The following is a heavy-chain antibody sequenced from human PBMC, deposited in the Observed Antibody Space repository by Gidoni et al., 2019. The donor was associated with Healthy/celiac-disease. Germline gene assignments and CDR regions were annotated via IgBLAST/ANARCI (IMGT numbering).Heavy chain of an antibody. V-gene: IGHV4-4*07. J-gene: IGHJ3*02. D-gene: IGHD6-13*01. Sequence: QVQLQESGPGLVKPSETLSLTCTVSGGSISSYYWSWIRQPAGKGLEWIGRIYTSGSTNYNPSLKSRVTMSLETSKNQFSLKLSSVTAADTAVYYWARDPYSSSWYGSGAFDIWGQGTMVTVSS. CDR1: GGSISSYY. CDR2: IYTSGST. CDR3: ARDPYSSSWYGSGAFDI.